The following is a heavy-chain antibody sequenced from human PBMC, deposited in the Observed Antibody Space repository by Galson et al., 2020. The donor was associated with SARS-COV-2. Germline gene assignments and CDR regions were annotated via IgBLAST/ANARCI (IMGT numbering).Heavy chain of an antibody. V-gene: IGHV1-18*01. CDR1: GYTFTSYG. J-gene: IGHJ6*03. CDR3: ARAGITGTVYYYYYMDV. CDR2: ISAYNGNT. Sequence: ASVKVSCKASGYTFTSYGIRWVRQAPGQGLEWMGWISAYNGNTNYAQKLQGRVTMTTDTSTSTAYMELRSLRSDDTAVYYCARAGITGTVYYYYYMDVWGKGTTVTVSS. D-gene: IGHD1-20*01.